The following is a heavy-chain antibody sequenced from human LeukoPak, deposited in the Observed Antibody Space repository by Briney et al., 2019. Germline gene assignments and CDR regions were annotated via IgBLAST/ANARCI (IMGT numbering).Heavy chain of an antibody. CDR1: GGSISSYY. Sequence: PSGTLSLTCTVSGGSISSYYWSWIRQPAGKGLEWIGRIYTSGSTNYNPSLKSRVTMSVDTSKNQFSLKLSSVTAADTAVYYCARTTHYDFWSGPNAEYFQHWGQGTLVTVSS. D-gene: IGHD3-3*01. CDR3: ARTTHYDFWSGPNAEYFQH. CDR2: IYTSGST. V-gene: IGHV4-4*07. J-gene: IGHJ1*01.